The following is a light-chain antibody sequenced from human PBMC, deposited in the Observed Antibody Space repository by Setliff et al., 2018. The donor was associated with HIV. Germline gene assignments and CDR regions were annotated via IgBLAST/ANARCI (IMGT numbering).Light chain of an antibody. CDR2: EVT. CDR1: SSDIGRYNY. Sequence: QSVLTQPPSASGSPGQSVTISCTGTSSDIGRYNYVSWYQQHPGKAPKVVIYEVTKRPSGVPDRFFASKSGNTASLTVSGLQAEDEADYYRSSYGGNLYVFGTGTKVTVL. CDR3: SSYGGNLYV. V-gene: IGLV2-8*01. J-gene: IGLJ1*01.